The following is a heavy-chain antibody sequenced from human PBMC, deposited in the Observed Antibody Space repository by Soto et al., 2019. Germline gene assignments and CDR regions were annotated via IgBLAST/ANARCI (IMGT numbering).Heavy chain of an antibody. CDR1: GFTFSAYD. CDR2: IGTQHDT. V-gene: IGHV3-13*01. D-gene: IGHD3-16*01. Sequence: EVQLVESGGGLVQPGGSLRLSCAASGFTFSAYDMHWVRQATGKGLEWVSAIGTQHDTYYPDSVKGRFTISRENAKNSLYLQMNSPRAGDTGVYYCAKKASYRQGGGGWFDPWGQGTLVTVSS. J-gene: IGHJ5*02. CDR3: AKKASYRQGGGGWFDP.